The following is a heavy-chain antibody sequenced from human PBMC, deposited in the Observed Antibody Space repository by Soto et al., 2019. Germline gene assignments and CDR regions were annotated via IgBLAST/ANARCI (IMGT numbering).Heavy chain of an antibody. Sequence: EVQLVQSGGGLVQPGGSLRLSCAASGFTLSNYWMSWVRQAPGKGLEWVANIKQDGSEHYYVDSVEGRFTVSRDNAKNSLYLQMNSLRAEDTAVYYCARDCSSVNCPPHTSDYWGQGTLVTVSS. CDR2: IKQDGSEH. V-gene: IGHV3-7*01. D-gene: IGHD2-2*01. CDR1: GFTLSNYW. CDR3: ARDCSSVNCPPHTSDY. J-gene: IGHJ4*02.